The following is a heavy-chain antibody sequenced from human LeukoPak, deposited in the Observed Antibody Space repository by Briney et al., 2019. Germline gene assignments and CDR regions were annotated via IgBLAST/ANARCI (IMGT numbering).Heavy chain of an antibody. CDR3: ARDRSEWVSDAFDI. D-gene: IGHD1-26*01. V-gene: IGHV4-4*07. J-gene: IGHJ3*02. Sequence: SETLSLSGTVSGGSISSYYGSWIRQPAGKVLECIGRIYTSGGTNSNPPLKSRVTISVDTSKNQFSLKLSSVTAADTAVYYCARDRSEWVSDAFDIWGQGTMVTVSS. CDR2: IYTSGGT. CDR1: GGSISSYY.